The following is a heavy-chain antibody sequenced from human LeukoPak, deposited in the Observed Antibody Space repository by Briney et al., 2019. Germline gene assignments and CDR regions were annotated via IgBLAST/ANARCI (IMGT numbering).Heavy chain of an antibody. CDR1: GFPFSGSG. D-gene: IGHD2-15*01. CDR2: IWYDGSHQ. V-gene: IGHV3-33*06. J-gene: IGHJ4*02. Sequence: GGSLRLSCAAAGFPFSGSGMHWVRQAPGKGLEWVAVIWYDGSHQYYADSVKGRFTISRDNSKNTLDLQMNSLRVEDTAVYFCAKDKDTPATAQPQRGYFESWGQGTLVTVSS. CDR3: AKDKDTPATAQPQRGYFES.